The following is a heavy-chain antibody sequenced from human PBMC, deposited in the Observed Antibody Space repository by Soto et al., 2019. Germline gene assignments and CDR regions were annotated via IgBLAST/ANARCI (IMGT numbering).Heavy chain of an antibody. D-gene: IGHD5-18*01. CDR2: IHYTGSS. J-gene: IGHJ5*02. CDR1: GGSISGYY. V-gene: IGHV4-59*08. Sequence: QLQLQESGPGLVKHSETLYLTCPVSGGSISGYYRSWLRQPPGKGLESIAFIHYTGSSNSNPSLKSRVTISVDTSKNQFSLKLSSVTAADTAVYYCARHSNEYRKSLDSWGQGTLVTVSS. CDR3: ARHSNEYRKSLDS.